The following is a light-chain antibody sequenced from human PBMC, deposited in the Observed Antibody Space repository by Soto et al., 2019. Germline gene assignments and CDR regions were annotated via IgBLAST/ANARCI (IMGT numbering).Light chain of an antibody. J-gene: IGKJ2*01. CDR2: AAT. CDR1: QTITRNY. Sequence: EIVLTQSPGTLSLSPGERATLSCRASQTITRNYFAWYQQKPGQPLRLLIYAATSRATGIPDRFSGSGSGTDFTLTISRLEPEDFATYYCQQSYSTPRTFGQGTKLEIK. V-gene: IGKV3-20*01. CDR3: QQSYSTPRT.